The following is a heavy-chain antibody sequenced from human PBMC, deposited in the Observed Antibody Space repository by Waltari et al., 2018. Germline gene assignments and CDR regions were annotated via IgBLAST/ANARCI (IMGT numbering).Heavy chain of an antibody. J-gene: IGHJ4*02. D-gene: IGHD3-3*01. CDR2: INHSGST. CDR1: GGSFSGSY. V-gene: IGHV4-34*01. Sequence: QVQLQQWGAGLLKPSETLSLTCAVYGGSFSGSYWSWIRQPPGTGLEWIGEINHSGSTNYNPSLKSRVTISVDTSKNQFSLKLSSVTAADTAVYYCARGTFGGVWYYDFWSGYQFDYWGQGTLVTVSS. CDR3: ARGTFGGVWYYDFWSGYQFDY.